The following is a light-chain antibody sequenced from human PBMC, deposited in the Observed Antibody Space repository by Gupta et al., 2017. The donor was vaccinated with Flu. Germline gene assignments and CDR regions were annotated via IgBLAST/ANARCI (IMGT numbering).Light chain of an antibody. CDR3: AAWDDSLSGGV. CDR2: QDD. V-gene: IGLV1-36*01. Sequence: RQRVTISCSGSSSNIGNNAVNWYQQLPGKAPKLLIYQDDLLPSGVSDRFSGSKSGTSASLAISGLQSEDEADYYCAAWDDSLSGGVFGGGTKLT. J-gene: IGLJ3*02. CDR1: SSNIGNNA.